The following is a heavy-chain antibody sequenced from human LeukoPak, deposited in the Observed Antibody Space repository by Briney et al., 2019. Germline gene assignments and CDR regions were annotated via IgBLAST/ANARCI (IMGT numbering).Heavy chain of an antibody. V-gene: IGHV4-39*07. CDR1: GGSISSSSYY. CDR2: IYYSGST. D-gene: IGHD3-10*01. J-gene: IGHJ5*02. CDR3: ARAYGSGSYYSHNWFDP. Sequence: SETLSLTCTVSGGSISSSSYYWGWIRQPPGKGLEWIGSIYYSGSTYYNPSLKSRVTISVDTSKNQFSLKLSSVTAADTAVYYCARAYGSGSYYSHNWFDPWGQGTLVTVSS.